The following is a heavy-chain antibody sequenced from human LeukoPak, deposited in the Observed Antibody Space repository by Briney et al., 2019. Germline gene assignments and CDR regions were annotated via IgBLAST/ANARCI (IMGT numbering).Heavy chain of an antibody. CDR3: ARSSYYYGSGSFEFDY. J-gene: IGHJ4*02. D-gene: IGHD3-10*01. V-gene: IGHV3-23*01. CDR2: ISRRGDDT. Sequence: PGGSLRLSCASSTFTFSSYAMNWVRQAPGKGLEWVSAISRRGDDTCYADSVKGRFTISRDNSKNTLYLQMNSLRAEDTAVYYCARSSYYYGSGSFEFDYWGQGTLVTVSS. CDR1: TFTFSSYA.